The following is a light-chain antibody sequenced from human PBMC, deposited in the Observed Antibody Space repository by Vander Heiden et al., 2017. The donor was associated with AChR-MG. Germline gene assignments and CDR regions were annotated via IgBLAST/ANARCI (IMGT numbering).Light chain of an antibody. CDR2: RAS. CDR1: QSISNA. Sequence: DIQMTQSPSTLSASVGVRVTITCRASQSISNALAWYQQKPGKAPKLLIYRASNLEPGVPPRFSGSGFGTEFTLTISSLQPDDLATYYCQQYNTYRTFGQGTKVEIK. V-gene: IGKV1-5*03. J-gene: IGKJ1*01. CDR3: QQYNTYRT.